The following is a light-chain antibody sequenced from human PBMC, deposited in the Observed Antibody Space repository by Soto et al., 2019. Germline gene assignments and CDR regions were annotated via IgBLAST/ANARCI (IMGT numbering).Light chain of an antibody. Sequence: DIEMTQSPPTLSTSVRDRVTITCRASQSISTWLAWYQQKPGKAPKLLIYDASSLESGVPSRFSGSGSGTEFTLTISSLQPDDFATYYCQQYNSSSWTFGQGTKVDI. CDR3: QQYNSSSWT. CDR2: DAS. CDR1: QSISTW. J-gene: IGKJ1*01. V-gene: IGKV1-5*01.